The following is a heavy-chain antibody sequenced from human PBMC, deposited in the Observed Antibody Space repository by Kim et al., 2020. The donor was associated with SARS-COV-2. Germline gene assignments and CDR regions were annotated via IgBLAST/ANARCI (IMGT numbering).Heavy chain of an antibody. CDR3: ARDPAGSGSYTNWFDP. J-gene: IGHJ5*02. CDR2: ISSSSSYI. CDR1: GFTFSSYS. Sequence: GGSLRLSCAASGFTFSSYSMNWVRQAPGKGLEWVSSISSSSSYIYYADSVKGRFTISRDNAKNSLYLQMNSLRAEDTAVYYCARDPAGSGSYTNWFDPWGQGTLVTVSS. V-gene: IGHV3-21*01. D-gene: IGHD3-10*01.